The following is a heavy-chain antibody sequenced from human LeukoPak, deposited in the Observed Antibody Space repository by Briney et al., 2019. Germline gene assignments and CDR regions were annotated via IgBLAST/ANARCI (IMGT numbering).Heavy chain of an antibody. CDR3: ASSSQQLVFYYYGMDV. J-gene: IGHJ6*02. CDR2: ISAYNGNT. Sequence: ASVKVSCKASGYTFTSYGISWVRQAPGQGLEWMGWISAYNGNTNYAQKLQGRVTMTTDTSTSTAYMELRSLRSDDTAVYYCASSSQQLVFYYYGMDVWGQGTTVTVSS. CDR1: GYTFTSYG. V-gene: IGHV1-18*01. D-gene: IGHD6-13*01.